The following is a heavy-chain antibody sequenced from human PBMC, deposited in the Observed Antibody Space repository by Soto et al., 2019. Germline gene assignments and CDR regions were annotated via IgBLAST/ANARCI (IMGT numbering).Heavy chain of an antibody. CDR2: LIPFFGTA. CDR3: ARDGVGRRVTNYYDYYMDV. Sequence: QGQLVQSGAEVKKPGSSVKVSCKASGGTFSSYAISWVRQAPGQGLDRLGGLIPFFGTANYAQKFQGRVTITADEATRQAYMELRSLRSGYKAVNYPARDGVGRRVTNYYDYYMDVWGQSNTVTVAS. D-gene: IGHD3-10*01. V-gene: IGHV1-69*01. CDR1: GGTFSSYA. J-gene: IGHJ6*03.